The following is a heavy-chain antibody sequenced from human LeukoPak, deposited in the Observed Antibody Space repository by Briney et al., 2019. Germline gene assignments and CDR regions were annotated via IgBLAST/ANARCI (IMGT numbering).Heavy chain of an antibody. CDR1: GYTFTNYW. V-gene: IGHV5-51*01. CDR3: ARVRYYYDSTGFYYFDY. CDR2: IYPDDSDT. D-gene: IGHD3-22*01. J-gene: IGHJ4*02. Sequence: GESLKISCKGSGYTFTNYWIGWVRQTPGKGLEWMGIIYPDDSDTRYSPSFQGQVTMSADKSITTAHLQWSSLKASDTAMYYCARVRYYYDSTGFYYFDYWGQGTLVTVSS.